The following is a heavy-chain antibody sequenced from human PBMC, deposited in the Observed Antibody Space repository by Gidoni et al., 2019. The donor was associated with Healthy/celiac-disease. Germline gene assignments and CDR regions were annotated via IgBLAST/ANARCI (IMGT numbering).Heavy chain of an antibody. V-gene: IGHV4-39*01. CDR1: GGSISSSSYY. CDR2: IYYSGST. Sequence: QLQLQASGPGLVKPSETLSLTCTVSGGSISSSSYYWGWIRQPPGKGLEWIGSIYYSGSTYYNPSLKSRVTISVDTSKNQFSLKLSSVTAADTAVYYCARGNSGYDYFDYWGQGTLVTVSS. J-gene: IGHJ4*02. CDR3: ARGNSGYDYFDY. D-gene: IGHD5-12*01.